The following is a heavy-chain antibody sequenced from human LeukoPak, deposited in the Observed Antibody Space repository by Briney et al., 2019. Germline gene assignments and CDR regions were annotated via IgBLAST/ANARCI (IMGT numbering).Heavy chain of an antibody. Sequence: SETLSLTCTVSGGSISSYYWSWIRQPPGKGLEWIVYIYYSGSTNYNPSLKSRVTISVDTSKNQFSLKLSSVTAADTAVYYCARQWWYYGSGSYYNGGPYYYYGMDVWGQGTTVTVSS. V-gene: IGHV4-59*08. CDR1: GGSISSYY. D-gene: IGHD3-10*01. CDR3: ARQWWYYGSGSYYNGGPYYYYGMDV. CDR2: IYYSGST. J-gene: IGHJ6*02.